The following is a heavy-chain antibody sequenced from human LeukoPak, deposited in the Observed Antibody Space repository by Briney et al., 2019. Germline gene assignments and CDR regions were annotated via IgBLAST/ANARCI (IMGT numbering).Heavy chain of an antibody. CDR3: ARYTSGRLNPGFYHYYMDV. Sequence: SVKVSCKASGGTFSSYAISWVRQAPGQGLEWMGGIIPIFGTANYAQKFQGRVTITADTSTSTAYMELRSLRSDDTAVYYCARYTSGRLNPGFYHYYMDVWGKGTTVTVSS. CDR2: IIPIFGTA. J-gene: IGHJ6*03. V-gene: IGHV1-69*06. CDR1: GGTFSSYA. D-gene: IGHD6-19*01.